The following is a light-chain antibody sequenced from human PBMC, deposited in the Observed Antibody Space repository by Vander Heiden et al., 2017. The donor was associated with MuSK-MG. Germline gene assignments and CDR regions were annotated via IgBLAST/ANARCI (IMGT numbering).Light chain of an antibody. CDR1: QSVLFIPNNKNY. J-gene: IGKJ1*01. V-gene: IGKV4-1*01. Sequence: DLVMSLSPDSLTASLGERATITCKSSQSVLFIPNNKNYLAWYQQKPRQLPRLLIYWASTREPGVPDRFSGSGSGTDFTLTINSLQAEDVALYYCQQYHNAPCTFGQGTKVEVK. CDR3: QQYHNAPCT. CDR2: WAS.